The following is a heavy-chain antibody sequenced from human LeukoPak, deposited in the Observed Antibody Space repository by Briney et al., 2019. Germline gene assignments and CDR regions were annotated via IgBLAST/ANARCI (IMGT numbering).Heavy chain of an antibody. J-gene: IGHJ5*02. V-gene: IGHV4-38-2*02. CDR3: AREYYGSGSYYTNNWFDP. CDR2: INHSGST. D-gene: IGHD3-10*01. Sequence: SETLSLTCTVSGYSISSGYYWGWIRQPPGKGLEWIGEINHSGSTNYNPSLKSRVTISVDTSKNQFSLKLSSVTAADTAVYYCAREYYGSGSYYTNNWFDPWGQGTLVTVSS. CDR1: GYSISSGYY.